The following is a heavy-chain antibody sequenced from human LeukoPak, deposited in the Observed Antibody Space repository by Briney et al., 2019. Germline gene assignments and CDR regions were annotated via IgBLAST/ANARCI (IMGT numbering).Heavy chain of an antibody. CDR2: INPNSGGT. D-gene: IGHD6-13*01. CDR1: GYTFTGYY. J-gene: IGHJ4*02. V-gene: IGHV1-2*02. CDR3: AREAGAEGAAALVWFDY. Sequence: GASAKVSCKASGYTFTGYYMHWVRQAPGQGLEWMGWINPNSGGTNYAQKFQGRVTMTRDTSISTAYMELSRLRSDDTAVYYCAREAGAEGAAALVWFDYWGQGTLVTVSS.